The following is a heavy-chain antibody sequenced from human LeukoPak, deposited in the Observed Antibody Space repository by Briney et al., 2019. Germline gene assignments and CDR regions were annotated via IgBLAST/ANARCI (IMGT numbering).Heavy chain of an antibody. CDR3: AEDLYYYGSGSGFDY. J-gene: IGHJ4*02. D-gene: IGHD3-10*01. CDR2: IYSGGST. V-gene: IGHV3-66*01. CDR1: GFTVSSNY. Sequence: PGGSLRLSCAASGFTVSSNYMSWVRQAPGKGLEWVSVIYSGGSTYYADSVKGRLTISRDNSKNTLYLQMNSLRAEDTAVYYCAEDLYYYGSGSGFDYWGQGTLVTVSS.